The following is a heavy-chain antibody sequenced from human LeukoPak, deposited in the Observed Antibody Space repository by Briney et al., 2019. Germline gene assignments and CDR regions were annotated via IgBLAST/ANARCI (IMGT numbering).Heavy chain of an antibody. CDR2: IYSGGST. V-gene: IGHV3-66*01. D-gene: IGHD1-26*01. Sequence: TGGSLRLSCAASGFTVSSNYMSWVRQAPGKGLEWVSVIYSGGSTYSADSAKGRFTISRDNSKNTLYLQMNSLRAEDTAVYYCAFRSGSTRDAFDIWGQGTMVTVSS. CDR3: AFRSGSTRDAFDI. CDR1: GFTVSSNY. J-gene: IGHJ3*02.